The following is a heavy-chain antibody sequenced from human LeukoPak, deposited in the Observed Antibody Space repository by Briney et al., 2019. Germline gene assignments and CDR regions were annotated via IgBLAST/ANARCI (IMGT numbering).Heavy chain of an antibody. CDR3: AKGPNYFDS. J-gene: IGHJ4*02. CDR2: MNSDGSAS. Sequence: GGSLRLSCAASGFSFSNYWMHWVRQAPGKGLVWVTRMNSDGSASYYADSVQGRFTISRDNAKNTLYLQMNSLRAEDTAMYFCAKGPNYFDSWGQGTLVTVSS. V-gene: IGHV3-74*01. CDR1: GFSFSNYW.